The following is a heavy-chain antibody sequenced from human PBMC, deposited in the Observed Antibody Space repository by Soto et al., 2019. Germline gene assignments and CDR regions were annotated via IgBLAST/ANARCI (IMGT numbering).Heavy chain of an antibody. CDR3: ARGMYYYDSSGWAY. CDR2: ISSSSSNI. Sequence: EVQLVESGGGLVQPGGSLRLSCAASGFTFSSYSMNWVRQAPGKGLEWVSYISSSSSNIYYADSVKCRFTISRDNAKNSLYRQMNSLMDDDTAVYYCARGMYYYDSSGWAYWGQGTLVTVSS. J-gene: IGHJ4*02. V-gene: IGHV3-48*02. D-gene: IGHD3-22*01. CDR1: GFTFSSYS.